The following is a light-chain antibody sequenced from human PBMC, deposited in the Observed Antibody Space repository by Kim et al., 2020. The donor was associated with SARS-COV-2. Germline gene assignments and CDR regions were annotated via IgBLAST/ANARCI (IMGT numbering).Light chain of an antibody. CDR3: QQSYRTPYT. V-gene: IGKV1-39*01. CDR2: AAS. CDR1: QSITNY. Sequence: SASVGDRVTITCRASQSITNYLNWYQLKQGKAPKLLIYAASSLQSGVPSRFSGSGSGTEFTLTISSLQREDFATYYCQQSYRTPYTSGQGTKLEI. J-gene: IGKJ2*01.